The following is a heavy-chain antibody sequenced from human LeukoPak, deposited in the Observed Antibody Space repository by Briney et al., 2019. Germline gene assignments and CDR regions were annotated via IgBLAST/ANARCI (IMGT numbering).Heavy chain of an antibody. J-gene: IGHJ4*02. CDR1: GGTFSSYA. Sequence: SVKVSCKASGGTFSSYAISWVRQAPGQGLEWMGRIIPILGIANYAQKFQGRVTITADKSTSTAYMELSSLRSEDTAVYYCARAKSGSIVGATNWGQGTLVTVSS. V-gene: IGHV1-69*04. CDR3: ARAKSGSIVGATN. CDR2: IIPILGIA. D-gene: IGHD1-26*01.